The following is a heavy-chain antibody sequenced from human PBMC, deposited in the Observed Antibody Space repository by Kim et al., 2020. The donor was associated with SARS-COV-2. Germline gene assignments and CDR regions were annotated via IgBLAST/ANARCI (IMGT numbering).Heavy chain of an antibody. Sequence: SETLSLTCTVSGGSISSYYWSWIRQPPGKGLEWIGYIYYSGSTNYNPSLKSRVTISVDTSKNQFSLKLSSVTAADTAVYYCAREVRTGAAFDIWGQGTMVTVSS. V-gene: IGHV4-59*01. D-gene: IGHD2-8*02. CDR1: GGSISSYY. J-gene: IGHJ3*02. CDR3: AREVRTGAAFDI. CDR2: IYYSGST.